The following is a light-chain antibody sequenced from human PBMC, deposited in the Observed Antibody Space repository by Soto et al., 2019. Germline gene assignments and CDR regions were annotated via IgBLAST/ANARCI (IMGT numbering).Light chain of an antibody. CDR3: QQRYNWPLT. CDR1: QSVSSSY. J-gene: IGKJ4*01. Sequence: EIVLTQSPGTLSLSPGERATLSCRASQSVSSSYLAWYQQKPGQAPRLLIYDASNRATGIPARFSGSGSATDFTLTISSLEPEDFAVYYCQQRYNWPLTVGGGTKVDIK. CDR2: DAS. V-gene: IGKV3D-20*02.